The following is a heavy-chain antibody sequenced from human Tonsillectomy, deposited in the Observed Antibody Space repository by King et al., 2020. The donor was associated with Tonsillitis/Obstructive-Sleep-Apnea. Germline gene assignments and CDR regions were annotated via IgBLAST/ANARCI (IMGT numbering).Heavy chain of an antibody. J-gene: IGHJ6*03. CDR1: GGTFSNSA. CDR2: IIPIFGAA. V-gene: IGHV1-69*01. D-gene: IGHD1-26*01. CDR3: AGKSGSYYYYYMDV. Sequence: RLVQSGAEVKKPGSSVKVSCKASGGTFSNSAISWVRQAPGQGLEWMGGIIPIFGAANYAQKFQGRVTITADESTNTAYMELSSLRSEDTAVYYCAGKSGSYYYYYMDVWGKGTTVTVSS.